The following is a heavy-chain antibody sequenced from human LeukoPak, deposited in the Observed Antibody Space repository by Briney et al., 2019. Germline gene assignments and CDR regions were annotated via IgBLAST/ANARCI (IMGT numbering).Heavy chain of an antibody. Sequence: PGGSLRLSGAASGFTFNSKWMSWVRQAPGKGLEWVANIKTDGGEKNYVDSVRGRFTISRDNAKNSLYLQMNSLRVEDTAVYYCAKYDFWSGYAFDYWGQGTLVTVSS. D-gene: IGHD3-3*01. CDR1: GFTFNSKW. CDR3: AKYDFWSGYAFDY. J-gene: IGHJ4*02. V-gene: IGHV3-7*01. CDR2: IKTDGGEK.